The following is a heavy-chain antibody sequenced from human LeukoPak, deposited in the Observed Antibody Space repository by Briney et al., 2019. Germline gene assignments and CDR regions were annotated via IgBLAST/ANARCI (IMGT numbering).Heavy chain of an antibody. J-gene: IGHJ4*02. D-gene: IGHD6-6*01. V-gene: IGHV3-21*01. CDR2: ISSSSSYI. Sequence: SGGSLRLSCAASGFTFSSYSMNWVRQAPGKGLEWVSSISSSSSYIYYADSVKGRFTISRDNAKNSLYLQMNSLRAEDTAVYYCARDLSFSSSFDYWGQGTLVTVSS. CDR3: ARDLSFSSSFDY. CDR1: GFTFSSYS.